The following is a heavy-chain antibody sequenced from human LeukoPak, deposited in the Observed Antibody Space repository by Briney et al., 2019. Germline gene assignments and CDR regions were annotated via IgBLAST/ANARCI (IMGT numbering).Heavy chain of an antibody. V-gene: IGHV1-18*01. CDR2: ISIYNGDT. CDR1: GYTFRSFG. CDR3: AREPPIFYGSATIAMDH. Sequence: ASVKVSCKGSGYTFRSFGISWVRQAPGQGPEWMGWISIYNGDTKYAQKFQDRVTMTRDTSTSTAYMEVRSLRSDDTAVYYCAREPPIFYGSATIAMDHWGQGTLVTVSS. D-gene: IGHD3-10*01. J-gene: IGHJ4*02.